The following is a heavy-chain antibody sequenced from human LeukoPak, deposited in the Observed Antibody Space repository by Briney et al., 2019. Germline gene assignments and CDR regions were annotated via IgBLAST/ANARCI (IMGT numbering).Heavy chain of an antibody. CDR3: ARSPYCSGGSCYSPTAFSLDY. D-gene: IGHD2-15*01. V-gene: IGHV3-30*19. CDR2: ISYDGSNK. J-gene: IGHJ4*02. CDR1: GFTFSSYG. Sequence: GGSLRLSCAASGFTFSSYGMHWVRQAPGKGLEWVAVISYDGSNKYYADSVKGRFTISRDNSKNTLYLQMNSLRAEDTAVYYCARSPYCSGGSCYSPTAFSLDYWGQGTLVTVSS.